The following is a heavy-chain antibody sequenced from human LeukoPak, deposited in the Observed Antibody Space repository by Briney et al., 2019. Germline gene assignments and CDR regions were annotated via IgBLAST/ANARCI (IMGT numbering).Heavy chain of an antibody. D-gene: IGHD3-9*01. CDR3: TRAPRADDIFFES. J-gene: IGHJ4*02. CDR1: GFTFSDYA. V-gene: IGHV3-64*01. Sequence: GGSLRLSCAASGFTFSDYAMHWVRQAPGKGLEYVSAISSDGGSIYYANSVKGRFTISRDNSKNTLYLHMGSLRAEDMAVYYCTRAPRADDIFFESWGQGALVTVSS. CDR2: ISSDGGSI.